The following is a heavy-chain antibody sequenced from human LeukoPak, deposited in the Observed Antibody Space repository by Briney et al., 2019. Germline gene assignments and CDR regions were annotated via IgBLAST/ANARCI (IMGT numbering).Heavy chain of an antibody. D-gene: IGHD3-10*01. J-gene: IGHJ4*02. V-gene: IGHV3-23*01. CDR3: ARGGVDYYGSGTYYLMYYFDY. CDR1: GFTSNTYG. CDR2: ISGSRGAT. Sequence: GGTLRLSCAGPGFTSNTYGMSWVRRAPGRGLEWVSAISGSRGATYYADSVKGRFTISRDDPHNTLYLQMNSLRAEDTAVYFCARGGVDYYGSGTYYLMYYFDYWGQGALVTVSS.